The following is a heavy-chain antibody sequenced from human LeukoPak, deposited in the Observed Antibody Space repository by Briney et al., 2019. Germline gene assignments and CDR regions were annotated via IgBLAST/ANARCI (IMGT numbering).Heavy chain of an antibody. CDR3: AKGTMVRGVKAWYNWFDP. CDR1: GFTFDDYA. V-gene: IGHV3-9*01. CDR2: NSWNSGSI. D-gene: IGHD3-10*01. Sequence: PGRSLRLSCAASGFTFDDYAMHWVRQAPGKGLEWVSGNSWNSGSIGYADSVKGRFTISRDNAKNSLYLQMNSLRAEDTALYYCAKGTMVRGVKAWYNWFDPWGQGTLVTVSS. J-gene: IGHJ5*02.